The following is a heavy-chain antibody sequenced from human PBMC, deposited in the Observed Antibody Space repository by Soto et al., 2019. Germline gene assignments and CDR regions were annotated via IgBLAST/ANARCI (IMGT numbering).Heavy chain of an antibody. V-gene: IGHV3-15*01. CDR2: IKSKTDGGTT. CDR1: GFTFSNAW. J-gene: IGHJ3*02. Sequence: GGSLRLSCAASGFTFSNAWMSWVRQAPGKGLEWVGRIKSKTDGGTTDYAAPAKGRSTISRDDSKNTLYLQMNSLKTEDTAVYYCTTDRYYYDSSGYYYVDAFDIWGQGTMVTVSS. D-gene: IGHD3-22*01. CDR3: TTDRYYYDSSGYYYVDAFDI.